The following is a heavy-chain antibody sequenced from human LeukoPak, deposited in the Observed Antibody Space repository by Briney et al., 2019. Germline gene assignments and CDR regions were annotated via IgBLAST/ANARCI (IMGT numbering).Heavy chain of an antibody. CDR3: ARFVTSEGGYFDY. D-gene: IGHD2-2*01. J-gene: IGHJ4*02. Sequence: GSLRLSCAAPGITFSYYYMSWIRQAPGKGLGWGSYISSSGSTIYYADSVKGRFTISRDNAKNSLYLQMNSLRAEDTAVYYCARFVTSEGGYFDYWGQGTLVTVSS. CDR1: GITFSYYY. CDR2: ISSSGSTI. V-gene: IGHV3-11*01.